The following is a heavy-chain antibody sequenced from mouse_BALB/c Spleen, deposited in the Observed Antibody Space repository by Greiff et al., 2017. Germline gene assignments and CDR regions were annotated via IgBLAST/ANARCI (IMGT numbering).Heavy chain of an antibody. J-gene: IGHJ4*01. D-gene: IGHD1-1*01. V-gene: IGHV5-17*02. CDR3: ARGYGRGYYAMDY. Sequence: EVQVVESGGDLVKPGGSLKLSCAASGFTFSSFGMHWVRQAPEKGLEWVAYISSGSSTIYYADTVKGRFTISRDNPKNTLFLQMTSLRSEDTAMYYCARGYGRGYYAMDYWGQGTSVTVSS. CDR1: GFTFSSFG. CDR2: ISSGSSTI.